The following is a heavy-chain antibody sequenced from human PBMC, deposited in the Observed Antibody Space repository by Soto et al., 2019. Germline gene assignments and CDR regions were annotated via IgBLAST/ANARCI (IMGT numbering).Heavy chain of an antibody. Sequence: EVQLVESGGAWVHPGGSWSLPFEPSGLPFGGHSWVGIRQAPGRGLEWVAKINPDGRDEQYADSGRGRFTVSRDNTKNLVFLQMKGLRVEDTAVYYCARETWWRLDYWGQGNLVTVSS. CDR3: ARETWWRLDY. D-gene: IGHD2-15*01. J-gene: IGHJ4*02. V-gene: IGHV3-7*04. CDR1: GLPFGGHS. CDR2: INPDGRDE.